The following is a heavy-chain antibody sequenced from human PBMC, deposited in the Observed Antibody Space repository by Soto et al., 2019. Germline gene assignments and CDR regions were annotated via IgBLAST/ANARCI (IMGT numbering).Heavy chain of an antibody. CDR1: GKSLSGYY. Sequence: QVQLQQWGAGLLKPSETLSLTCAVYGKSLSGYYWSWIRQPPGKALEWIGEINHSGNTNYNPSLKSRATISVDTSKNQLFLNLSSVTAADTAMYYCARHHVRGRTIAGAAEFWGQGTLVTVSS. V-gene: IGHV4-34*01. D-gene: IGHD1-26*01. J-gene: IGHJ4*02. CDR2: INHSGNT. CDR3: ARHHVRGRTIAGAAEF.